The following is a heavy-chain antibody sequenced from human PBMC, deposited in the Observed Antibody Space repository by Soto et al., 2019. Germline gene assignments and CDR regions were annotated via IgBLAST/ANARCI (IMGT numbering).Heavy chain of an antibody. CDR1: GYTFTSYY. CDR3: ARSRGVVKFGYYYYGMDV. D-gene: IGHD2-21*01. V-gene: IGHV1-46*01. CDR2: INPSGGST. J-gene: IGHJ6*02. Sequence: VASVKVSCKASGYTFTSYYIHWVRQAPGQGLEWMGIINPSGGSTSYAQKFQGRVTMTRDTSTSTVYMELSSLRSEDTAVYYCARSRGVVKFGYYYYGMDVWGQGTTVTVSS.